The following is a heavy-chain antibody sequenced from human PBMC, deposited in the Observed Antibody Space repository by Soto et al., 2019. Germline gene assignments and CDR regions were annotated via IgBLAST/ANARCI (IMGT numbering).Heavy chain of an antibody. Sequence: QLQLQESGSGLVKPSQTLSLTCAVSGGSISSGGYSWSWIRQPPGKGLEWIGYIYHSGSTYYNPSLKSRATISGDRSKNQFSLKLSSVTAADTAVYYCARDRRVNWFDPWGQGTLVTVSS. V-gene: IGHV4-30-2*01. CDR2: IYHSGST. CDR3: ARDRRVNWFDP. CDR1: GGSISSGGYS. J-gene: IGHJ5*02.